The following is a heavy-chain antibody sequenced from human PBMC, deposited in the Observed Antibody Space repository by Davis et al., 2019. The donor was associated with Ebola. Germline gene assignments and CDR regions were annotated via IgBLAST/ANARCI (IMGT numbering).Heavy chain of an antibody. CDR1: RGTFSSYA. V-gene: IGHV1-69*10. CDR3: ARMIWDYYYMDV. Sequence: SVTVSCMASRGTFSSYAISWLRQAPGQGLEGMGGIIPILCIANYEQKFQGRVTITADKSTSTAYMELSRLRSEYTAVYYCARMIWDYYYMDVWGKGTTVTVSS. D-gene: IGHD3/OR15-3a*01. CDR2: IIPILCIA. J-gene: IGHJ6*03.